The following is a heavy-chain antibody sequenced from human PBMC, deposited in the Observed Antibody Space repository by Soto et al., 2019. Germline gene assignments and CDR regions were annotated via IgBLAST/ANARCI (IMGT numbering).Heavy chain of an antibody. V-gene: IGHV4-31*03. CDR1: GGSISSGGYY. Sequence: QVQLQESGPGLVKPSETLSLTCTVSGGSISSGGYYWSWIRQHPGKGLEWIGYIYYRGSTYYNPSLKGRVTISEDTSNNQFSLKLSSVTAADTAVYYCASVAVVGATRAVDYWGQGTLVTVSS. CDR2: IYYRGST. CDR3: ASVAVVGATRAVDY. J-gene: IGHJ4*02. D-gene: IGHD2-15*01.